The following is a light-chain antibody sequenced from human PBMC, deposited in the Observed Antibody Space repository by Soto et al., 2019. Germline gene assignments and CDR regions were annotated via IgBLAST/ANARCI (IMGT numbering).Light chain of an antibody. CDR2: AAS. CDR3: QQSYSTQIT. V-gene: IGKV1-39*01. J-gene: IGKJ5*01. CDR1: QSISNH. Sequence: DIQMTQSPSSLSASVEDRVIITCRASQSISNHLNWYQQKPGKAPKLLIFAASSLQSGVPSRFSGSRSGPDFTLTISSLQPEDFATYYCQQSYSTQITFGQGTRLEIK.